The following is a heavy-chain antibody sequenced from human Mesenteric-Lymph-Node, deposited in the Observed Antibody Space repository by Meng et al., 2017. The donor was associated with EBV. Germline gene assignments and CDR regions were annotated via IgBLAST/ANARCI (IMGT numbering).Heavy chain of an antibody. CDR2: ISHGGTT. CDR1: DDSLSSAGYS. V-gene: IGHV4-30-2*01. J-gene: IGHJ6*02. D-gene: IGHD5-12*01. Sequence: QLQRSAQHVWKPSKSLSLTCNVTDDSLSSAGYSWTWIRQPPGKGLEWIGYISHGGTTFYSPSLKSRVTISVDSSKSQFSLKLSAVTAADTAVYYCARDFGGFSGYYGLDVWGQGTTVTVSS. CDR3: ARDFGGFSGYYGLDV.